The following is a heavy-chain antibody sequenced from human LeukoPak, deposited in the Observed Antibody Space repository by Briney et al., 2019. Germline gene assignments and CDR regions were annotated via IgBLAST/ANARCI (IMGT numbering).Heavy chain of an antibody. D-gene: IGHD1-1*01. CDR3: ARDQMGYILS. CDR1: GGSISSYY. Sequence: SETLSLTCTVSGGSISSYYWSWIRQPPGKGLEWIGYIYYSGSTNYNPSLKSRVTISVDTSKNQFSLKLSFVTAADTAVYYCARDQMGYILSWGQGTLVTVSS. V-gene: IGHV4-59*12. CDR2: IYYSGST. J-gene: IGHJ5*02.